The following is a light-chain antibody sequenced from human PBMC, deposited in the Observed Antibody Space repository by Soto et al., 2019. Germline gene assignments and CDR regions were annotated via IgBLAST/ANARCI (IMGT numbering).Light chain of an antibody. CDR3: EEYKNDYGT. V-gene: IGKV1-5*03. CDR1: QSIDTW. CDR2: KAS. Sequence: IQMTQSPATLAASVGDRVSLTCRASQSIDTWLAWYQQKPGKAPNLLIYKASRLESGVPSRFSGSGSGREFTLTISSLQPEDFGSYYCEEYKNDYGTFGQGTKVDIK. J-gene: IGKJ1*01.